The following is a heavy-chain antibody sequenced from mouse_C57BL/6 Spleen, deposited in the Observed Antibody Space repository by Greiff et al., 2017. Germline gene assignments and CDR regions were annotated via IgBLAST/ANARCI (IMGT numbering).Heavy chain of an antibody. J-gene: IGHJ2*01. Sequence: VKLQQSGAELVRPGASVTLSCKASGYTFTDYEMHWVKQTPVHGLEWIGAIDPETGGTAYHQKFKGKTILTADKTSSTAYMERRSLTSEDSAVYYCTRRGRLRRPYFDYWGQGTTLTVSS. CDR3: TRRGRLRRPYFDY. CDR1: GYTFTDYE. D-gene: IGHD2-4*01. V-gene: IGHV1-15*01. CDR2: IDPETGGT.